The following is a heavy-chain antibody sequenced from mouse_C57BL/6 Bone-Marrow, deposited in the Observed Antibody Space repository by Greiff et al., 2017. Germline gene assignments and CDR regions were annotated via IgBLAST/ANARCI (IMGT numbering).Heavy chain of an antibody. J-gene: IGHJ3*01. CDR2: IYPGSGNT. CDR3: ARGGDGYLFAY. CDR1: GYSFTSYY. Sequence: QVQLQQSGPELVKPGASVKISCKASGYSFTSYYIHWVKQRPGQGLEWIRWIYPGSGNTKYNEKFKGKATLTADTSSSTAYMQLSSLTSEDSAVYYCARGGDGYLFAYWGQGTLVTVSA. D-gene: IGHD2-3*01. V-gene: IGHV1-66*01.